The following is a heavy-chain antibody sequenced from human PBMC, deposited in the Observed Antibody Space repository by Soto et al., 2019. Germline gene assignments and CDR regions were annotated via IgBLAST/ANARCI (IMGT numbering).Heavy chain of an antibody. Sequence: QVQLQESGPGLVKPSQTLSLTCTVSGDSITSGVHYWSWIRQYPGKGLEWIGYIFYSGISYYNPSLQSGLSRSVATSEKQCSLKLSSVTGADTAVYYCARDRIMLTFGGGSGEWGIDSWGQGTLVTVSS. CDR1: GDSITSGVHY. J-gene: IGHJ4*02. D-gene: IGHD3-16*01. CDR2: IFYSGIS. V-gene: IGHV4-31*03. CDR3: ARDRIMLTFGGGSGEWGIDS.